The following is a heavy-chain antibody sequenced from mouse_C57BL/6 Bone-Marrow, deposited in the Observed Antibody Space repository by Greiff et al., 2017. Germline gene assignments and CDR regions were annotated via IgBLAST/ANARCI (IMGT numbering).Heavy chain of an antibody. Sequence: DVMLVESGGDLVKPGGSLKLSCAASGFTFSSYGMSWVRQTPDKRLEWVATISSGGSYTYYPDSVKGRFTISRDNAKKTLYLQMSSLKSEDTAMYYCARQRSFFDYWGQGTTLTVSS. CDR3: ARQRSFFDY. V-gene: IGHV5-6*02. CDR2: ISSGGSYT. D-gene: IGHD1-1*01. CDR1: GFTFSSYG. J-gene: IGHJ2*01.